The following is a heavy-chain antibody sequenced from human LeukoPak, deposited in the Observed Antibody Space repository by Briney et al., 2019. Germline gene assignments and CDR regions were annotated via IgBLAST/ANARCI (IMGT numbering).Heavy chain of an antibody. CDR3: ARIFIAALDY. V-gene: IGHV3-30-3*01. D-gene: IGHD6-6*01. J-gene: IGHJ4*02. Sequence: AGGSLRLSCAASGFTFSSYAMHWVRQAPGKGLEWVAVISYDGSNKYYADSVKGRFTISRDNSKNTLYLQMNSLRAEDTAVYYCARIFIAALDYWGQGTLVTVSS. CDR1: GFTFSSYA. CDR2: ISYDGSNK.